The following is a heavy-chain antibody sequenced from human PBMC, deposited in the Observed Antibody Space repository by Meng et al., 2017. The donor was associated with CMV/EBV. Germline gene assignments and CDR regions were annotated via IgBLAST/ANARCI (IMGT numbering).Heavy chain of an antibody. J-gene: IGHJ5*02. Sequence: LRVRERGPGLVKPSVPLSLTCLVPVGSISISSYYWGWIRQPPGKGLEWIGSIYYSGSTYYNPSLKSRVTISVDTSKNQFSLKLSSVTAADTAVYYCARDLSNPLVVPAAYNWFDPWGQGTLVTVSS. CDR3: ARDLSNPLVVPAAYNWFDP. D-gene: IGHD2-2*01. CDR2: IYYSGST. V-gene: IGHV4-39*07. CDR1: VGSISISSYY.